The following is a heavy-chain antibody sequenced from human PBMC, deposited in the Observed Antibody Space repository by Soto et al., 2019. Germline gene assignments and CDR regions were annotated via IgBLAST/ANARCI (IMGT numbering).Heavy chain of an antibody. V-gene: IGHV4-34*01. CDR3: ARGRTSGEMDV. CDR1: GGSFSGYY. D-gene: IGHD3-10*01. CDR2: INHSGST. Sequence: SETLSLTCAVYGGSFSGYYWSWIRQPPGKGLEWIGEINHSGSTNYNPSLKSRVTISVDTSKNQFSLKLSSVTAADPAVYYCARGRTSGEMDVWGQGTTVTVSS. J-gene: IGHJ6*02.